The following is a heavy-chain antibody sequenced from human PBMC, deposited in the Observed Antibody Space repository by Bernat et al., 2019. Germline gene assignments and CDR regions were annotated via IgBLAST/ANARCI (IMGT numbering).Heavy chain of an antibody. Sequence: QVQLVESGGGVVQPGRSLRLSCAASGFTFSSYGMHWVRQAPGKGLEWVAVIWYDGSNKYYADSVKGRFTISRDNSKNTLYLQMNSLRAEDTAVYYCARDSSSWHLFDYWGQGTLVTVSS. CDR2: IWYDGSNK. J-gene: IGHJ4*02. CDR3: ARDSSSWHLFDY. V-gene: IGHV3-33*01. CDR1: GFTFSSYG. D-gene: IGHD6-13*01.